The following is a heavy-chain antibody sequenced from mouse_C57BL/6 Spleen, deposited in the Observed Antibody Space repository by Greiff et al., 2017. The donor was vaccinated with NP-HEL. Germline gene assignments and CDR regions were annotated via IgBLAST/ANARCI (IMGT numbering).Heavy chain of an antibody. CDR2: IDPEDGDT. Sequence: EVQLQQSGAELVRPGASVKLSCTASGFNIKDYYMHWVKQRPEQGLEWIGRIDPEDGDTESAPKFPGKATMTADTSSNTAYLQLSSLTSEDTAVYYCTPYGSSYGFAYWGQGTLVTVSA. V-gene: IGHV14-1*01. CDR1: GFNIKDYY. D-gene: IGHD1-1*01. CDR3: TPYGSSYGFAY. J-gene: IGHJ3*01.